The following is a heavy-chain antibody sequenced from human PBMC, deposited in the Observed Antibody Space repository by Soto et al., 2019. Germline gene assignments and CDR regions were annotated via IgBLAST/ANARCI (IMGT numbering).Heavy chain of an antibody. Sequence: PSETLSLTCTVSGGSISSGNYYWSWIRQPPGKGLEWIGYIYYSGNPYYNPPLKSRVTISVDTSENQFSLKLSSVTAADTALYYCAREARGMTYYYGMDVWGQGTTVTVSS. CDR3: AREARGMTYYYGMDV. V-gene: IGHV4-30-4*01. CDR1: GGSISSGNYY. D-gene: IGHD3-16*01. CDR2: IYYSGNP. J-gene: IGHJ6*02.